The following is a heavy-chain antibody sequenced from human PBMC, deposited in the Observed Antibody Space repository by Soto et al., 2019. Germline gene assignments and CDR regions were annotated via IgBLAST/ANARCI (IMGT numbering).Heavy chain of an antibody. Sequence: QVQLQESGPGLVKPSQTLSLTCTVSGDSISSGGYYWSWIRQHPGKGLEWIGYIYYSGSTYYNPSRKSRDTISVATSKNQFSLKLSSVTAADTAVYYCAASGLGCRGCNYYGMDVWGQGTTVTVSS. V-gene: IGHV4-31*03. CDR2: IYYSGST. CDR3: AASGLGCRGCNYYGMDV. CDR1: GDSISSGGYY. J-gene: IGHJ6*02. D-gene: IGHD3-16*01.